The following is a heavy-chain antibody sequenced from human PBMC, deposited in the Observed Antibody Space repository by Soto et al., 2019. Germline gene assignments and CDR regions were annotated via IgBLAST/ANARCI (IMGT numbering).Heavy chain of an antibody. D-gene: IGHD3-9*01. CDR1: GGSFSGYY. V-gene: IGHV4-34*01. Sequence: SETLSLTCAVYGGSFSGYYWSWIRQPPGKWLEWIGEINHSGSTNYNPSLKSRVTISVDTSKNQFSLKLSSVTAADTAVYYYARGMVLRYFDWLIKKGYYFDYWGQGXLVTVYS. J-gene: IGHJ4*02. CDR3: ARGMVLRYFDWLIKKGYYFDY. CDR2: INHSGST.